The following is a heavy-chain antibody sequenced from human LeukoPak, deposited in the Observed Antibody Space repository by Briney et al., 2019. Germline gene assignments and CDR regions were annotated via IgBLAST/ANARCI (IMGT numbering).Heavy chain of an antibody. D-gene: IGHD6-6*01. J-gene: IGHJ4*02. CDR1: GFTFSSFA. CDR3: AKDYSSSLGLLDY. Sequence: GGSLRLSCAASGFTFSSFAMSWVRQAPGKGLEWVAVISYDGSNKYYADSVKGRFTISRDNSKNTLYLQMNSLRAEDTAVYYCAKDYSSSLGLLDYWGQGTLVTVSS. V-gene: IGHV3-30-3*01. CDR2: ISYDGSNK.